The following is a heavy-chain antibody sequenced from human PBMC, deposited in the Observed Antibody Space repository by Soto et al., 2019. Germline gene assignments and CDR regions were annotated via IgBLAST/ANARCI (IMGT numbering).Heavy chain of an antibody. CDR1: GGSISSSDW. CDR3: ARDGHSSGWS. Sequence: QVQLQESGPGLVKPSGTLSLTCAVSGGSISSSDWWSWVRQPPGKGLQWIGETSHRGSTTYNPSLKSRVTISLDKSKNQFSLKLSSVTAADTAVYYCARDGHSSGWSWGQGTLVTVSS. CDR2: TSHRGST. J-gene: IGHJ5*02. V-gene: IGHV4-4*02. D-gene: IGHD6-19*01.